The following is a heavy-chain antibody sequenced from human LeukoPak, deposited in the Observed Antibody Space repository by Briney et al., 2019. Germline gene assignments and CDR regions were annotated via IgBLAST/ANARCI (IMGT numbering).Heavy chain of an antibody. CDR3: ARTDIRGVIIDAFDI. D-gene: IGHD3-10*01. CDR1: GYSFTSYW. Sequence: GESLKISCKGSGYSFTSYWIGWVRQMPGKGLEWMGIIYPGDSDTRYSPSFQGQVTISADKSISTAYLQWSSLKASDTAMYYCARTDIRGVIIDAFDIWGQGTMVTVSS. V-gene: IGHV5-51*01. J-gene: IGHJ3*02. CDR2: IYPGDSDT.